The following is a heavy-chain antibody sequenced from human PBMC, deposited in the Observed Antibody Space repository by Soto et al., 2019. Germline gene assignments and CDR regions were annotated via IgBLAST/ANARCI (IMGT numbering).Heavy chain of an antibody. CDR1: GGTFSSYA. CDR2: IIPIFGTA. J-gene: IGHJ6*02. Sequence: SVKVSCKASGGTFSSYAISWVRQAPGQRLEWMGGIIPIFGTANYAQKSQGRVTITADESTSTAYMELSSLRSEDTAVYYCARDSLNPFSSSSSFYYYGMDVWGQGTTVTVSS. V-gene: IGHV1-69*13. D-gene: IGHD6-6*01. CDR3: ARDSLNPFSSSSSFYYYGMDV.